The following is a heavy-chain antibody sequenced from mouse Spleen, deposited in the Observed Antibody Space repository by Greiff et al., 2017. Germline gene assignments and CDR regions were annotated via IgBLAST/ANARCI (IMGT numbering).Heavy chain of an antibody. CDR3: ARDLRYFDV. V-gene: IGHV2-2*01. CDR2: IWSGGST. J-gene: IGHJ1*01. Sequence: QVQLQQSGPGLVQPSQSLSITCTVSGFSLTSYGVHWVRQSPGKGLEWLGVIWSGGSTDYNAAFISRLSISKDNSKSQVFFKMNSLQADDTAIYYCARDLRYFDVWGAGTTVTVSS. CDR1: GFSLTSYG.